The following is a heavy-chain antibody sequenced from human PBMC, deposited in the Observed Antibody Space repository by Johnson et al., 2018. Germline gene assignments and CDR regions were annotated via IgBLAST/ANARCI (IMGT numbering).Heavy chain of an antibody. CDR2: ISSSSSYI. D-gene: IGHD5-18*01. J-gene: IGHJ6*03. CDR3: AREGLQGGYYYYYMDV. V-gene: IGHV3-21*01. CDR1: GFTFSSYS. Sequence: VQLVQSGGGLVKPGGSLRLSCAASGFTFSSYSMNWVRQAPGKGLEWVSSISSSSSYIYYADSVKGRFTISRDNAKNSLYLQMNSLRAEDTAVYYCAREGLQGGYYYYYMDVWGKGTTVTVSS.